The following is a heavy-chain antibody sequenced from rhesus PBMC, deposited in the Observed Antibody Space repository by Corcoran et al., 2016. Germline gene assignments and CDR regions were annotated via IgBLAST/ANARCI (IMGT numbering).Heavy chain of an antibody. J-gene: IGHJ3*01. CDR3: ARGGQPHDAFDF. V-gene: IGHV4-73*01. D-gene: IGHD1-1*01. CDR2: IDGNSASS. CDR1: GGSMSGYYY. Sequence: QVKLQQWGEGLVKPSETLSLTCAVYGGSMSGYYYWTWIRQAPGKGLEWIGNIDGNSASSRYTPSLKNRVTISGDTSKKQFSLRLNSVTAADTAVYSCARGGQPHDAFDFWGQGLRVTVSS.